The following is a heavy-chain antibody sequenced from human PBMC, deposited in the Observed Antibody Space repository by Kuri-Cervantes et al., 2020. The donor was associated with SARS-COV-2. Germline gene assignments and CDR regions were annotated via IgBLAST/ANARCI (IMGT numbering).Heavy chain of an antibody. CDR1: GFTFSSYG. CDR2: IRNGGSNK. D-gene: IGHD6-19*01. CDR3: ARGPPAAVGLYYCGY. Sequence: GGSLRLSCAASGFTFSSYGMNWVRQAPGKGLEWVAVIRNGGSNKYYADSVKGRFTISRDNSKNTLYLQMNSLRAEDTAVYYCARGPPAAVGLYYCGYWGQGTLVTVSS. J-gene: IGHJ4*02. V-gene: IGHV3-33*03.